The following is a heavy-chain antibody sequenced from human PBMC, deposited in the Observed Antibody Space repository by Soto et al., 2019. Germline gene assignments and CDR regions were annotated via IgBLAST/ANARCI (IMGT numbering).Heavy chain of an antibody. CDR2: IYYSGTT. CDR3: LVHCYRDY. J-gene: IGHJ4*01. Sequence: SETLSHTCTVSGDSISSSLHFWCWIRQPAGKGLEWIGYIYYSGTTYYNPSLKSRVTISADTSKNQFSLKLSSVTAADTAVYYFLVHCYRDY. V-gene: IGHV4-39*01. CDR1: GDSISSSLHF. D-gene: IGHD2-21*01.